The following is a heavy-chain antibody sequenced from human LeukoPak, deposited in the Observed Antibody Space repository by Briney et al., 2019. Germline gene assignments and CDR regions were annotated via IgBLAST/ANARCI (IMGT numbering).Heavy chain of an antibody. CDR2: IKQDGSEK. J-gene: IGHJ4*02. V-gene: IGHV3-7*01. D-gene: IGHD3-22*01. CDR1: GFTFSSYW. CDR3: ARSRRYYYDSSGFSPDFDY. Sequence: PGGSLRLSCAASGFTFSSYWMSWVRQAPGKGLEWVANIKQDGSEKYYVDSVKGRFTISRDNAKNSLYLQMNSLRAEDTAVYYCARSRRYYYDSSGFSPDFDYWGQGTLVTVSS.